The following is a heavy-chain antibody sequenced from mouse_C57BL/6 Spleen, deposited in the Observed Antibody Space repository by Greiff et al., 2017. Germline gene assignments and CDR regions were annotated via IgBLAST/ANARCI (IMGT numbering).Heavy chain of an antibody. Sequence: EVKLVESGGGLVQPGESLKLSCESNEYEFPSHDMSWVRKTPEKRLELVAAINSDGGSTYYPDTMERRFIISRDNTKKTLYLQMSSLRSEDTAFYYCARQSPGYDGSNWYFDVWGTGTTVTVSS. V-gene: IGHV5-2*01. J-gene: IGHJ1*03. CDR1: EYEFPSHD. CDR2: INSDGGST. D-gene: IGHD2-3*01. CDR3: ARQSPGYDGSNWYFDV.